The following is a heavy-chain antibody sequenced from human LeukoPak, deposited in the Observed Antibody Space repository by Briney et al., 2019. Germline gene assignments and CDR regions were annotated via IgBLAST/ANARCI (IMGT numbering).Heavy chain of an antibody. J-gene: IGHJ1*01. Sequence: PSETLSLTCAVSGYSISTGYYWGWIPRPPGKGLEWIGSIYDSGSTYYNPSLKSRVTKSVDTSKNQSSLKLSSVTAADTAVNYCAKPSSSWYYDFQHWGQGTLVTVSS. V-gene: IGHV4-38-2*01. D-gene: IGHD6-13*01. CDR3: AKPSSSWYYDFQH. CDR2: IYDSGST. CDR1: GYSISTGYY.